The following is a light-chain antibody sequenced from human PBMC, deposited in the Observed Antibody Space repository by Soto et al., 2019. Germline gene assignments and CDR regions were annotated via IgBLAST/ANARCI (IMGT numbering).Light chain of an antibody. V-gene: IGKV3-20*01. Sequence: EIALTQSPGTLSLSPGERATISCRASQGVGNKYLAWYQQRPGQAPSLLIYAASSRATGVPDRFSGSGSGTDFTLIISRLEPEDFAVYYCQQYTNAHGITFGQGTRLEIK. CDR3: QQYTNAHGIT. J-gene: IGKJ5*01. CDR2: AAS. CDR1: QGVGNKY.